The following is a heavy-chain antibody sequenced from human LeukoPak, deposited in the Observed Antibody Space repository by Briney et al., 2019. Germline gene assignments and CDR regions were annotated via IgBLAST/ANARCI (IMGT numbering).Heavy chain of an antibody. CDR1: GYTFTGYY. CDR2: INPSSGGA. Sequence: GASVKVSCEASGYTFTGYYLHWVRQAPGQGLEWMGWINPSSGGAKYAQNFQGRVIITTDTSISTAYMELSSLRSDDTAVYYCARSSPPTYYHFYYYMDVWGKGSTVTVSS. D-gene: IGHD6-13*01. J-gene: IGHJ6*03. V-gene: IGHV1-2*02. CDR3: ARSSPPTYYHFYYYMDV.